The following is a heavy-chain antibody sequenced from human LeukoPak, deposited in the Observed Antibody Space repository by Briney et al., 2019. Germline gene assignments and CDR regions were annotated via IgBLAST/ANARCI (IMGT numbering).Heavy chain of an antibody. Sequence: SETLSLTCSVSGGSISNESYYWGWIRQPPGKGLEWIGSIFQSGNTYYNPSLKSRVTMSLDTSKSHISLKVSSVTAADTAVYYCAKSGGWWAFDFWGQGTPVTVSS. J-gene: IGHJ4*02. CDR3: AKSGGWWAFDF. V-gene: IGHV4-39*07. D-gene: IGHD2-8*02. CDR2: IFQSGNT. CDR1: GGSISNESYY.